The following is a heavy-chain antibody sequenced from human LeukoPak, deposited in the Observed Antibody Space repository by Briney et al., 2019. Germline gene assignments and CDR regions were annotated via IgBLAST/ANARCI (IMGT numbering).Heavy chain of an antibody. CDR2: IYSGGST. CDR1: GFTVSSNY. V-gene: IGHV3-66*01. D-gene: IGHD4-17*01. J-gene: IGHJ4*02. Sequence: GGSLRLSCAASGFTVSSNYMSWVRQAPGKGLEWVSVIYSGGSTYYADSVKGRFTISRDNFKNTLYLQMNSLRAEDTAVYYCARDSDYGDYFDYWGQGTLVTVSS. CDR3: ARDSDYGDYFDY.